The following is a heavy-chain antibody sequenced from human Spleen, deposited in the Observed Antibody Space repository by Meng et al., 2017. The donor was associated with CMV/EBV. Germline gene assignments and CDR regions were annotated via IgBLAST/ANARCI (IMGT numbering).Heavy chain of an antibody. Sequence: ASVKVSCKASGYTFTAYYIHWVRQAPGQGLEWMGWINPETGDANYAQKFQGRVTMTRDTFITTAYMEVSRLTSDDTAVYYCARERYLVPAASPDYYYYGMDVWGQGTTVTVS. J-gene: IGHJ6*02. D-gene: IGHD2-2*01. CDR1: GYTFTAYY. CDR2: INPETGDA. V-gene: IGHV1-2*02. CDR3: ARERYLVPAASPDYYYYGMDV.